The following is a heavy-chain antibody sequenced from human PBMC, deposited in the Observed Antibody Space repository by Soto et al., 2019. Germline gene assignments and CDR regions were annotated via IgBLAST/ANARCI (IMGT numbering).Heavy chain of an antibody. CDR3: ARRGCVKGVCYNSYDM. Sequence: PGGSLRLSCAASGFTFSSYGMHWVRQAPGKGLEWVAVTWFEGGGEHYGSSVKGRFTISRDNSKNTLYLQMNSLRVEDTAVYYCARRGCVKGVCYNSYDMWGQGTMVTVSS. J-gene: IGHJ3*02. CDR1: GFTFSSYG. CDR2: TWFEGGGE. D-gene: IGHD2-8*01. V-gene: IGHV3-33*01.